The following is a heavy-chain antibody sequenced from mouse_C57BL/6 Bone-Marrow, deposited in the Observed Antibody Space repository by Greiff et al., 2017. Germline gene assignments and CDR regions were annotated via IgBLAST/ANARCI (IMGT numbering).Heavy chain of an antibody. CDR1: GYTFTSYW. D-gene: IGHD2-3*01. Sequence: VQLQQPGAELVKPGASVKLSCKASGYTFTSYWMHWVKQRPGRGLEWIGRIDPNSGCTKYNEKFKSKATLTVDKPSSTAYMQLSSLPSKDSAVYYCAKDGYSTCCAWDYWGQGTSVTVSA. CDR3: AKDGYSTCCAWDY. V-gene: IGHV1-72*01. CDR2: IDPNSGCT. J-gene: IGHJ4*01.